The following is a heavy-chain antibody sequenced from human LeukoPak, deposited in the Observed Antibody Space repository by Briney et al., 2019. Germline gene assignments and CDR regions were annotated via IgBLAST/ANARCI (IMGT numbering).Heavy chain of an antibody. D-gene: IGHD3-9*01. CDR3: ARSLIDYDILTGYYESHYFDY. V-gene: IGHV3-21*01. J-gene: IGHJ4*02. Sequence: GSLRLSCAASGFTFSSYSMNWVRQAPGKGLEWVSSISSRSSYIYYADSVKGRFTISRDNAKNSLYLQMNSLRAEDTAVYYCARSLIDYDILTGYYESHYFDYWGQGTLVTVSS. CDR2: ISSRSSYI. CDR1: GFTFSSYS.